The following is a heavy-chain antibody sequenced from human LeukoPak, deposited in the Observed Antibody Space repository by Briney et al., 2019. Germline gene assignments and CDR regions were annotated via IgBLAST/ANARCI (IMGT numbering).Heavy chain of an antibody. V-gene: IGHV1-18*01. CDR3: ARELVVAGSPRHDS. D-gene: IGHD6-19*01. Sequence: GASVKVYCKASGYTFTSYGVSWVRQAPGQGLEWMGRISAYNGNTKNAQKLQGRVTMTTDTSTSTAYMELRSLRSDDTAVYYCARELVVAGSPRHDSWGQGTLVTVSS. CDR1: GYTFTSYG. CDR2: ISAYNGNT. J-gene: IGHJ4*02.